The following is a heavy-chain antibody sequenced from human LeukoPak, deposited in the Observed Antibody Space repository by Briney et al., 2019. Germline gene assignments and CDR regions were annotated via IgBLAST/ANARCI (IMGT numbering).Heavy chain of an antibody. CDR1: GGTFSSYT. J-gene: IGHJ4*02. CDR3: ARDNGYCTNGVCYTFPI. V-gene: IGHV1-69*04. Sequence: SSVKVSCKASGGTFSSYTISWVRQAPGQGLEWMGRIIPILGIANYAQKFQGRVTITADKSTSTAYMELSSLRSEDTAVYYCARDNGYCTNGVCYTFPIWGQGTLVTVSS. CDR2: IIPILGIA. D-gene: IGHD2-8*01.